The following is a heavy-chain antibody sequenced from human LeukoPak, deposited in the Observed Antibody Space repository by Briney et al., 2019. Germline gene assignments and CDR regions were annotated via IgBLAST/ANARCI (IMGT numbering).Heavy chain of an antibody. V-gene: IGHV3-48*01. CDR1: GFTFSGYS. D-gene: IGHD2-2*01. J-gene: IGHJ6*03. CDR2: ISSSSSTI. Sequence: GGSLRLSCAASGFTFSGYSMNWVRQAPGKGLEWVSYISSSSSTIYYADSVKGRFTISRDNAKNSLYLQMNSLRAEDTAVYYCARDRSTGYYYYMDVWGKGTTVTVSS. CDR3: ARDRSTGYYYYMDV.